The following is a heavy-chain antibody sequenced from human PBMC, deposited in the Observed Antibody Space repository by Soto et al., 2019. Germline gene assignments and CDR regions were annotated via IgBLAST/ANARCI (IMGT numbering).Heavy chain of an antibody. V-gene: IGHV4-39*01. D-gene: IGHD6-19*01. Sequence: PSETPSLTCCVSHGSIRSSDYCWGWIRQRPGKGPELIGSIQYSWNTYYNPSLKSRVTMSVDTSKNQFSLNVSSVTAADSAVYYCARAPYKSVWYEGFAHGGQGTLLTV. J-gene: IGHJ4*02. CDR1: HGSIRSSDYC. CDR3: ARAPYKSVWYEGFAH. CDR2: IQYSWNT.